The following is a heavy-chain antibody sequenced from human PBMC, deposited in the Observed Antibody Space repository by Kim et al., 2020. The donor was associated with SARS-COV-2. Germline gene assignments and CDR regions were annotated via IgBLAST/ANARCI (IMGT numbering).Heavy chain of an antibody. D-gene: IGHD3-22*01. V-gene: IGHV1-69*13. CDR1: GGTFSSYA. J-gene: IGHJ4*02. CDR3: ARSLYYDSPPSEAQPGYYFDY. Sequence: SVKVSCKASGGTFSSYAISWVRQAPGQGLEWMGGIIPIFGTANYAQKFQGRVTITADESTSTAYMELSSLRSEDTAVYYCARSLYYDSPPSEAQPGYYFDYWGQGTLVTVSS. CDR2: IIPIFGTA.